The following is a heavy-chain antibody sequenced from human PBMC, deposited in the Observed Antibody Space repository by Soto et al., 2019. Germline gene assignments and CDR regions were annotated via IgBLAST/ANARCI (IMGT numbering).Heavy chain of an antibody. J-gene: IGHJ3*02. V-gene: IGHV4-61*01. CDR2: IYYSGST. CDR1: GGSVSSGSYY. Sequence: SETLSLTCTVSGGSVSSGSYYWSWIRQPPGKGLEWIGYIYYSGSTNYNPSLKSRVTISVDTSKNQFSLKLSSVTAADTAVYYCARDRATVVTKHAFDIWGQGTMVTVSS. D-gene: IGHD4-17*01. CDR3: ARDRATVVTKHAFDI.